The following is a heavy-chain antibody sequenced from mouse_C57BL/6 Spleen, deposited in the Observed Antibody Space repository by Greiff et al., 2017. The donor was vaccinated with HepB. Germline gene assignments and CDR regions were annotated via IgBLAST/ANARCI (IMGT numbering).Heavy chain of an antibody. CDR2: ISYDGSN. Sequence: EVHLVESGPGLVKPSQSLSLTCSVTGYSITSGYYWNWIRQFPGNKLEWMGYISYDGSNNYNPSLKNRISITRDTSKNQFFLKLNSVTTEDTATYYCATTGTLAWFAYWGQGTLVTVSA. V-gene: IGHV3-6*01. D-gene: IGHD4-1*02. CDR3: ATTGTLAWFAY. J-gene: IGHJ3*01. CDR1: GYSITSGYY.